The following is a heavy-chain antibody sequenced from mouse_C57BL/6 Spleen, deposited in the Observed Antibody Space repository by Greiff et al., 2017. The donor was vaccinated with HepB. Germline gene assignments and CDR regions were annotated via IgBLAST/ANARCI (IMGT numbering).Heavy chain of an antibody. CDR1: GFTFTDYY. V-gene: IGHV7-3*01. Sequence: EVQGVESGGGLVQPGGSLSLSCAASGFTFTDYYMSWVRQPPGKALEWLGFIRNKANGYTTEYSASVKGRFTISRDNPQSILYLQMNALRAEDSATYYCARSRYWYFDVWGTGTTVTVSS. J-gene: IGHJ1*03. CDR3: ARSRYWYFDV. CDR2: IRNKANGYTT.